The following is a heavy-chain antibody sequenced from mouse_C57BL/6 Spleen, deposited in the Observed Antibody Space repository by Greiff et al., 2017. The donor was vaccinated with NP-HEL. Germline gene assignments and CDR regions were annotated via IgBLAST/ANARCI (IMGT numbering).Heavy chain of an antibody. CDR3: ARGVYDYDGGNHFDY. D-gene: IGHD2-4*01. Sequence: QVQLQQSGAELVRPGTSVKMSCKASGYTFTNYWIGWAKQRPGHGLEWIGDIYPGGGYTNYNEKFKGKATLTADKSSSTAYMQFSSLTSEDSAIYYCARGVYDYDGGNHFDYWGQGTTLTVSS. V-gene: IGHV1-63*01. CDR2: IYPGGGYT. J-gene: IGHJ2*01. CDR1: GYTFTNYW.